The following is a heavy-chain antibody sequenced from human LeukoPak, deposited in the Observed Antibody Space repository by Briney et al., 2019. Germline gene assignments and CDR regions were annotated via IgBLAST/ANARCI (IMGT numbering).Heavy chain of an antibody. Sequence: GGSLRLSCAASGFSFSTYSMNWVRQAPGKGLEWISYINRNGDTIHYADSVKGRFTISRDNARNSLYLYMNSLGDEDTAVYYCARTGDSTGYYVWLDPWAREPWSPSRQ. V-gene: IGHV3-48*02. CDR3: ARTGDSTGYYVWLDP. CDR2: INRNGDTI. D-gene: IGHD2-2*01. J-gene: IGHJ5*02. CDR1: GFSFSTYS.